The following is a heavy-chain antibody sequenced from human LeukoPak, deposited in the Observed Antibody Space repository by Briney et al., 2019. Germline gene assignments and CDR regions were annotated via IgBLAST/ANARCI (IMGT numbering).Heavy chain of an antibody. CDR2: ISSNGDNT. Sequence: GGSLRLSCSVSGFTFSTYVMHWVRQAPGKGLEYVSAISSNGDNTYYADSVKGRFTISRDNSENTLYLQMSSLRADDTAVYYCVRGTGYWGQGTLVTVPS. CDR1: GFTFSTYV. CDR3: VRGTGY. J-gene: IGHJ4*02. V-gene: IGHV3-64D*06.